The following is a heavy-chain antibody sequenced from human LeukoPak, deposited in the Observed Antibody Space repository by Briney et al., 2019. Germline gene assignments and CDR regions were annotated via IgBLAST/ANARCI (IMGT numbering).Heavy chain of an antibody. J-gene: IGHJ5*02. CDR2: INTNTGNP. V-gene: IGHV7-4-1*02. CDR3: ARDLYSSSSYNWFDP. D-gene: IGHD6-6*01. Sequence: ASVKVSCKASGYTFTSYAMNWVRQASGQGLEWMGWINTNTGNPTYAQGFTGRFVFSLDTSVSTAYLQISSLKAEDTAVYYCARDLYSSSSYNWFDPWGQGTLVTVSS. CDR1: GYTFTSYA.